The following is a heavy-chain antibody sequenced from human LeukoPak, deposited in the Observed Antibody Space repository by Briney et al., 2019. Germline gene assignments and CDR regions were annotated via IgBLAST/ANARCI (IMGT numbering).Heavy chain of an antibody. Sequence: GASVKVSCKASGGTFSSYAISWVRQAPGQGLEWMGGIIPIFGTANYAQKFQGRVTITADESTSTAYMELSSLRSEDTAVYYCARDLSRLAGDGFDIWGQGTMVTVSS. V-gene: IGHV1-69*13. J-gene: IGHJ3*02. D-gene: IGHD6-19*01. CDR2: IIPIFGTA. CDR1: GGTFSSYA. CDR3: ARDLSRLAGDGFDI.